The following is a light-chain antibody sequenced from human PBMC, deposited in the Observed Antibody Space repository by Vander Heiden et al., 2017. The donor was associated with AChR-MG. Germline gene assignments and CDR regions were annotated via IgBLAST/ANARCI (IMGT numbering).Light chain of an antibody. Sequence: EIVLTQSPATLYVSPGERATLSCRASESVSSSLAWYQQKPGQPPRLLIYGISTSATGIPARFSGSGSVTEFTLTINNLQPEDFADYYCQQYHDWPPWTFGQGTRVEVK. J-gene: IGKJ1*01. CDR2: GIS. V-gene: IGKV3-15*01. CDR1: ESVSSS. CDR3: QQYHDWPPWT.